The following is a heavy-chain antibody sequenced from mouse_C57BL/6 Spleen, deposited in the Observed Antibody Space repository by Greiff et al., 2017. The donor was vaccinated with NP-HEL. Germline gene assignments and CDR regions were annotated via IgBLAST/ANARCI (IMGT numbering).Heavy chain of an antibody. V-gene: IGHV1-26*01. CDR1: GYTFTDYY. D-gene: IGHD4-1*01. CDR2: INPNNGGT. CDR3: ATPGTGFAY. Sequence: EVQLQQSGPELVKPGASVKISCKASGYTFTDYYMNWVKQSHGKSLEWIGDINPNNGGTSYNQKFKGKATLTVEKSSSTAYMELRSLTSEDSAVYYYATPGTGFAYWGQGTLVTVSA. J-gene: IGHJ3*01.